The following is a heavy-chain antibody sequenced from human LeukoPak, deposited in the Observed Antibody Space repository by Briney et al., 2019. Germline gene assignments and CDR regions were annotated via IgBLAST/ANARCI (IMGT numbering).Heavy chain of an antibody. CDR3: ARVRYFDWSPFDN. V-gene: IGHV3-7*04. CDR1: GFTFTSYW. Sequence: GGSLRLSCAASGFTFTSYWMSWVRQAPGKGLEWVANIKEDGSEKYYVDSVKGRFTISRDNAKNSLYLQMNSLRAEDTAVYYCARVRYFDWSPFDNWGQGTLVTVSS. J-gene: IGHJ4*02. CDR2: IKEDGSEK. D-gene: IGHD3-9*01.